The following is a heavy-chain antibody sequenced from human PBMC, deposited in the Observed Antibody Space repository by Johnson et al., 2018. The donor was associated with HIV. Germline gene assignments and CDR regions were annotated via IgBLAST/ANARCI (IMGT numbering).Heavy chain of an antibody. V-gene: IGHV3-30*18. CDR2: ILNDGTNQ. CDR3: VKMYYNFWSGYSAQMDAFDV. J-gene: IGHJ3*01. Sequence: QVQLVESGGGVVQPGRSLRLSCAASGFTFSNYGMHWVRQSPGRGLEWVAVILNDGTNQFYADSVKGRFTISRDNSKNTLYLEMYSLRVEDTAVYYCVKMYYNFWSGYSAQMDAFDVWGQGTMVTVSS. D-gene: IGHD3-3*01. CDR1: GFTFSNYG.